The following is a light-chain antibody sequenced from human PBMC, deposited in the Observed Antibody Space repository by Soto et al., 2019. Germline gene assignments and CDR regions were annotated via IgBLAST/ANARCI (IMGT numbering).Light chain of an antibody. CDR2: KAS. Sequence: DIQMTQSPSTLSASVGDRVTISCRASENVNSWVAWHQQKPGKAPKLLIYKASTLESEVPSRFSGSGFGTEFTLTISSLQTDDFATYYCQQYNGHPLTFGGGTKVEIK. J-gene: IGKJ4*01. CDR3: QQYNGHPLT. V-gene: IGKV1-5*03. CDR1: ENVNSW.